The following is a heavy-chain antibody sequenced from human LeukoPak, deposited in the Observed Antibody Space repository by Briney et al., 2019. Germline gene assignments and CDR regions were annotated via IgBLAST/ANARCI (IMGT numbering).Heavy chain of an antibody. V-gene: IGHV4-39*01. J-gene: IGHJ4*02. CDR3: ARHSENDFWSGFPNTLPFDY. CDR1: GGSISSSSYY. Sequence: KPSETLSLTCTVSGGSISSSSYYWGWIRQPPGKGLEWIGSIYYSGSTYYNPSLKSRVTISVDTSKNQFSLKLSSVTAADTAVYYCARHSENDFWSGFPNTLPFDYWGQGTLVTVSS. CDR2: IYYSGST. D-gene: IGHD3-3*01.